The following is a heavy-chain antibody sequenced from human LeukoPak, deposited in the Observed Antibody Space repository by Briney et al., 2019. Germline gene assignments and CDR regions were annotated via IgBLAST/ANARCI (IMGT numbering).Heavy chain of an antibody. D-gene: IGHD6-6*01. V-gene: IGHV3-7*04. CDR3: ARANYSSSSLEY. J-gene: IGHJ4*02. CDR1: GFIFSSSW. CDR2: IKPDGSVI. Sequence: GGSLRLSCAASGFIFSSSWMRWVRQAPGKGLEWVANIKPDGSVIDYVDSVKGRFTISRDNAKNSLYLQMNSLSAEDTAVYYCARANYSSSSLEYWGQGTQVTVSS.